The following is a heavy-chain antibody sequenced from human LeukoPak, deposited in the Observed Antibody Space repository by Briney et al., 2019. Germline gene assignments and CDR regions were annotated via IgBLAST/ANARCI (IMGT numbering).Heavy chain of an antibody. CDR2: ISYDGSNK. CDR3: AKDSGYCSSTSCYMNY. D-gene: IGHD2-2*02. Sequence: GGSLRLSCAASGFTFSSYGMHWVRQAPAKGLEGGAVISYDGSNKYYADSVKGRFTISRDNSKNTLYLQMNSLRAEDTAVYYCAKDSGYCSSTSCYMNYWGQGTLVTVSS. J-gene: IGHJ4*02. CDR1: GFTFSSYG. V-gene: IGHV3-30*18.